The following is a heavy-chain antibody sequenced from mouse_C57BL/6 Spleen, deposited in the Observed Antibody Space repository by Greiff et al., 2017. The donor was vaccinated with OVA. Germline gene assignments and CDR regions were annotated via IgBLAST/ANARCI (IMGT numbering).Heavy chain of an antibody. CDR1: GYAFTNYL. D-gene: IGHD4-1*01. V-gene: IGHV1-54*01. CDR3: ERSNCEGDYFDY. J-gene: IGHJ2*01. Sequence: VQLQQSGAELVRPGTSVKVSCTASGYAFTNYLIEWVKQRPGQGLEWIGVINPGSGGTNYNEKFKGKGTLTADKSSSTAYMQLSSLTSEYSAVYVCERSNCEGDYFDYWGQGTTLTVSA. CDR2: INPGSGGT.